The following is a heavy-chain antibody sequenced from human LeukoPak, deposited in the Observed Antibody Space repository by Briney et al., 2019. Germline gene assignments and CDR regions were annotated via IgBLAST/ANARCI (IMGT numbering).Heavy chain of an antibody. Sequence: GGSLRLSCTASGFTLSSYAMSWVRQAPGEGLEWVSTISGSADNTNYAEAVRGRFTISRDNSKNTMYLQMNSLRAEDTAVYYCARDDYGFDYWGQGTLVTVSS. CDR1: GFTLSSYA. J-gene: IGHJ4*02. CDR3: ARDDYGFDY. D-gene: IGHD4-17*01. V-gene: IGHV3-23*01. CDR2: ISGSADNT.